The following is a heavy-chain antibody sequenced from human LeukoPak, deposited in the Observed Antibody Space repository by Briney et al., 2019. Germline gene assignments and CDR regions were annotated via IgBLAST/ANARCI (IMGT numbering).Heavy chain of an antibody. CDR2: ISGRGDST. J-gene: IGHJ4*02. V-gene: IGHV3-23*01. CDR3: AKGPLSGSHYDFDY. D-gene: IGHD1-26*01. CDR1: GFTFSSYA. Sequence: GGPLRLSCAASGFTFSSYAMNWGRQAPGKGLEWVSAISGRGDSTYYADSVKGRFTISRDNSKNTLYLQMNSLRAEDTAVYYCAKGPLSGSHYDFDYWGQGTLVTVSS.